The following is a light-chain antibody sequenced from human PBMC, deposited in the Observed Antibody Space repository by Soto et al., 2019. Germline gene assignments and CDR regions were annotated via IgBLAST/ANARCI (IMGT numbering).Light chain of an antibody. CDR1: QNIGDW. J-gene: IGKJ1*01. CDR2: RAS. Sequence: DIQMTQSPSTLSASVGDRVTITCQASQNIGDWLAWYQHKPGKAPKVLIYRASSLESGVPSRFSGSGSGTDFTLSISNLQPEDFAAYYCQQYDTYPWTFGQGTKVESK. CDR3: QQYDTYPWT. V-gene: IGKV1-5*03.